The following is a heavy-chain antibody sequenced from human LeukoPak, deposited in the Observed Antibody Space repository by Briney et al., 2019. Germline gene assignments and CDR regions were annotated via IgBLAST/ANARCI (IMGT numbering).Heavy chain of an antibody. J-gene: IGHJ3*01. CDR2: INQDGSEK. CDR1: GFTFSNYW. CDR3: ARYCSSTSCHDAFDF. D-gene: IGHD2-2*01. V-gene: IGHV3-7*01. Sequence: GGSLRLSCAASGFTFSNYWMSWVRQAPGKGLEWVANINQDGSEKYYVDSVKGRFTISRDNAKNSLYLQMNSLGAEDTAVYYCARYCSSTSCHDAFDFWGQGTMATVSS.